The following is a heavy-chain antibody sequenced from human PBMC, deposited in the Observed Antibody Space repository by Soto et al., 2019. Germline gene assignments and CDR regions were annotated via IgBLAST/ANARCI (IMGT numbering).Heavy chain of an antibody. J-gene: IGHJ4*02. Sequence: GGSLRLSCAASGFTVSSNYMSWVRQAPGKGLEWVSVIYSGGSTYYADSVKGRFTISRPNSKNTLYLQMNSLRAEDTAVYSCARHRYYGDYVGFFDYWGQGTLVTVSS. CDR1: GFTVSSNY. CDR2: IYSGGST. D-gene: IGHD4-17*01. V-gene: IGHV3-53*04. CDR3: ARHRYYGDYVGFFDY.